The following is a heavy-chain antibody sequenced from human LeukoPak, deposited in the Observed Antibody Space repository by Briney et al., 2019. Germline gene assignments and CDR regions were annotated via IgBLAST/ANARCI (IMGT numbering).Heavy chain of an antibody. D-gene: IGHD3-16*01. CDR3: ARDRAGSYSYTLDV. J-gene: IGHJ3*01. CDR2: IYSDGTT. Sequence: GGSLRLSCAASGFTVSTNYMSWVRQAPGKGLEWDSVIYSDGTTKYADSVKGRFTISRDISKNTLYFQMNSLRAEDTAVYYCARDRAGSYSYTLDVWGQGTMVTVSS. V-gene: IGHV3-53*01. CDR1: GFTVSTNY.